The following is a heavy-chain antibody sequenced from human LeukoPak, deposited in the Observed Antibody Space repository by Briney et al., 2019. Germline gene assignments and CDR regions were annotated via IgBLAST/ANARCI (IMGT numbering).Heavy chain of an antibody. J-gene: IGHJ4*02. CDR3: AKPLDIVVVVAAEGYFDY. V-gene: IGHV3-23*01. CDR2: ISGSGGST. D-gene: IGHD2-15*01. Sequence: GGSLRLSCAASGFTFSIYAMSWVRQAPGKGLEWVSAISGSGGSTYYADSVKGRFTISRDNSKNTLYLQMNSLRAEDTAVYYCAKPLDIVVVVAAEGYFDYWGQGTLVTVSS. CDR1: GFTFSIYA.